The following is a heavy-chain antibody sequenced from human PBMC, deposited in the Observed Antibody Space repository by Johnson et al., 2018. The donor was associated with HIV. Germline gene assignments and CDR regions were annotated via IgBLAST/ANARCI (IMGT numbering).Heavy chain of an antibody. Sequence: QVQLVESGGGLVQPGGSLRLSCAASGFTFSSYWMSWVRQAPGKGLEWVAVIPSDGSNKYYADSVKGRFTISRDNSKNTLYIQMNSLRAEDTAVYYCALVLGALPGAFDIWGQGTLVTVSS. CDR2: IPSDGSNK. V-gene: IGHV3-30*14. D-gene: IGHD3-16*01. CDR1: GFTFSSYW. J-gene: IGHJ3*02. CDR3: ALVLGALPGAFDI.